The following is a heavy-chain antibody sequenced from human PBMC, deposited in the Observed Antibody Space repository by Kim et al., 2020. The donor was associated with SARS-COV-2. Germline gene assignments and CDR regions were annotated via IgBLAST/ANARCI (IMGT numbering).Heavy chain of an antibody. CDR1: AVSISSYY. Sequence: SETLSLTCTVSAVSISSYYWTWIRQPPGKGLEWIGYIYYTGDTNYNPSLESRVTISVDTSKNQFSLKLSSVTAADTAVYYCARGASSFGYWGQGTLVTVSS. V-gene: IGHV4-59*13. CDR3: ARGASSFGY. D-gene: IGHD6-6*01. CDR2: IYYTGDT. J-gene: IGHJ4*02.